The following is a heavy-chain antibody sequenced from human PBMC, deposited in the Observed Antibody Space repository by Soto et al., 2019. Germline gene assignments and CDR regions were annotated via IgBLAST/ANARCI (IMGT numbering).Heavy chain of an antibody. Sequence: PSETLSLTCAVSGGSIDNSTYYWGWIRQPPGKGLEWIGSVYYSGSSYYSPSLKSRVAMSVDSSKNQFSLNLDSVTAADTAVYSCVSINAGGWYYFDYWGQGILVTVSS. V-gene: IGHV4-39*01. CDR2: VYYSGSS. CDR1: GGSIDNSTYY. D-gene: IGHD6-19*01. J-gene: IGHJ4*02. CDR3: VSINAGGWYYFDY.